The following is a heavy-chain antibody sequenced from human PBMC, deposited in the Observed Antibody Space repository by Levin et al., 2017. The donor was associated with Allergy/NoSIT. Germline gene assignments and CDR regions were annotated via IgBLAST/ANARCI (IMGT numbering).Heavy chain of an antibody. J-gene: IGHJ4*02. CDR1: GFTFSSYA. D-gene: IGHD3-3*01. CDR2: ISYDGSNK. Sequence: GESLKISCAASGFTFSSYAMHWVRQAPGKGLEWVAVISYDGSNKYYADSVKGRFTISRDNSKNTLYLQMNSLRAEDTAVYYCARLLGGYDFWSGCLGYWGQGTLVTVSS. CDR3: ARLLGGYDFWSGCLGY. V-gene: IGHV3-30-3*01.